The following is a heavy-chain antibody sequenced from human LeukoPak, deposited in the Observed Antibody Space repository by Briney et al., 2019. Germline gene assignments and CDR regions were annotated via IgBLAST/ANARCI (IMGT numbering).Heavy chain of an antibody. V-gene: IGHV1-2*02. CDR3: ARASGGGNWFAP. CDR2: INPNSGGT. Sequence: ASVKVSCKASGYTFTGYYMHWVRQAPGQGLEWMGWINPNSGGTNYAQKFQGRVTMTRDTSISTAYMELSRLRSDDTAAYYCARASGGGNWFAPWGQGPLVTVSS. J-gene: IGHJ5*02. CDR1: GYTFTGYY. D-gene: IGHD3-16*01.